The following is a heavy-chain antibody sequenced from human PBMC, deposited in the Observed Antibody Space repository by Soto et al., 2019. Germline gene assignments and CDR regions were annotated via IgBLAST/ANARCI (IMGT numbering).Heavy chain of an antibody. CDR2: INSVASYV. Sequence: QLVESGGGLVKPGGSLRVSCADSRFAFSSYSMHWVRQAPMKGLEWVASINSVASYVYYADSVEGRFTISRDNAKNSVYLQMNSLRAEDTAVYYCTRDRSSFMRGRIRGPYGGLDVWGQGTTVLVS. V-gene: IGHV3-21*01. CDR1: RFAFSSYS. J-gene: IGHJ6*02. CDR3: TRDRSSFMRGRIRGPYGGLDV. D-gene: IGHD3-10*01.